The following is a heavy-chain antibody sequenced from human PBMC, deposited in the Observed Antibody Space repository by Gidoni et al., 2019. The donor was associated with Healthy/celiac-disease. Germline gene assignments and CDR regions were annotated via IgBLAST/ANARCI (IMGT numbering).Heavy chain of an antibody. CDR3: AREGWFGELNPSYFDY. J-gene: IGHJ4*02. D-gene: IGHD3-10*01. CDR1: GFPFGSYW. V-gene: IGHV3-7*03. Sequence: EVQLVESGGGLVQPGGSLRLSCEAPGFPFGSYWMSWVRQAPGKGLEWVANIKQDGSEKYYVDSVKGRFTISRDNAKNSLYLQMNSLRAEDTAVYYCAREGWFGELNPSYFDYWGQGTLVTVSS. CDR2: IKQDGSEK.